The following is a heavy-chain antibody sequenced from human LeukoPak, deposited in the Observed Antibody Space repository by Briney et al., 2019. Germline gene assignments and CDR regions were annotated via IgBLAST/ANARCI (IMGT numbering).Heavy chain of an antibody. CDR3: ATSAGDYRAGHYYYMGV. D-gene: IGHD4-11*01. Sequence: ASVKVSCKPSGYTFTGYYFHWVRQAPGQGLEWVGWINPNTAGTNYAQKFLGGVTLTWDTSISTAYMELNRLTSDDTAVYYCATSAGDYRAGHYYYMGVWGKGTSVTVSS. CDR2: INPNTAGT. V-gene: IGHV1-2*02. CDR1: GYTFTGYY. J-gene: IGHJ6*03.